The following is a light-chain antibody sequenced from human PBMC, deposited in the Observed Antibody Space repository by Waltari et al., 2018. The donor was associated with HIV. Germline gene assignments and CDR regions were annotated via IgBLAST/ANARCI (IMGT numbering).Light chain of an antibody. CDR2: GAS. V-gene: IGKV3-15*01. Sequence: EIVMTQSPATLSVSPGGTTTLFCRASQSVGSNLAWYQQKVGQAPRLLIYGASTRAAGVPGRISGGGSGTEFTLTISRLRSEDLGIYYCQQYKDWPPWTFGQGTKIEIK. CDR1: QSVGSN. CDR3: QQYKDWPPWT. J-gene: IGKJ1*01.